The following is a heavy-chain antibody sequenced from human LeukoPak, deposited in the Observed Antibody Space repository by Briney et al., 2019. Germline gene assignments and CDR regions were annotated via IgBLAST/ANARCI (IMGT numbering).Heavy chain of an antibody. Sequence: GGSLRLSCAASGFTFSTYWMSWVRQAPGKGLEWVANIRQDGSEKYYVDSVKARFTISRDNAKNSLYLQMNSLRAEDTAVYYCARDPANYYGSGSYGYWGQGTLVTVSS. V-gene: IGHV3-7*01. CDR2: IRQDGSEK. D-gene: IGHD3-10*01. J-gene: IGHJ4*02. CDR1: GFTFSTYW. CDR3: ARDPANYYGSGSYGY.